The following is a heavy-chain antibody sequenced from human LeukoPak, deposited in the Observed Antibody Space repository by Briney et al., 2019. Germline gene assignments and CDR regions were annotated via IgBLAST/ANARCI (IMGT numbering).Heavy chain of an antibody. CDR2: INAGNGNT. J-gene: IGHJ4*02. Sequence: GASVKVSCKASGYTFTSYAMHWVRQAPGQRPEWMGWINAGNGNTKYSQKFQGRVTITRDTSASTAYMELSSLRSEDTAVYYCAREGYDSSGYYWVFDYWGQGTLVTVSS. CDR3: AREGYDSSGYYWVFDY. D-gene: IGHD3-22*01. CDR1: GYTFTSYA. V-gene: IGHV1-3*01.